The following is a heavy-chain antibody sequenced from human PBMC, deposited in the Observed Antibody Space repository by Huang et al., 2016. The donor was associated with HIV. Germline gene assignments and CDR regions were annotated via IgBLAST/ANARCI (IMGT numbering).Heavy chain of an antibody. Sequence: QVQLVQSGAEVKKPGASVTISCKASGFSILIYYIHWVRQAPGQGLEWMGIVNPSVGGADYAQKFKGRVTMTRDTSTRTLYMELSSLRSEDTAVYYCAREGITPSGTEVSGFDFWGQGTPVSVSS. J-gene: IGHJ5*01. CDR1: GFSILIYY. CDR2: VNPSVGGA. CDR3: AREGITPSGTEVSGFDF. V-gene: IGHV1-46*03. D-gene: IGHD6-13*01.